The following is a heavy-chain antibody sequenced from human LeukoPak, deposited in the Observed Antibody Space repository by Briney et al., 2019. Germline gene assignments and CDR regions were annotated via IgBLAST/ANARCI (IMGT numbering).Heavy chain of an antibody. CDR2: IYYSGST. V-gene: IGHV4-39*07. CDR3: ARIAAAGTGRFDP. J-gene: IGHJ5*02. Sequence: SETLSLTCTVSGGSISRSSYYWGWIRQPPGKGLECMGSIYYSGSTYYNPSRKSRVTISVDTSKNQFSLKLSSVTAADTAVSYCARIAAAGTGRFDPWGQGTLVTVSS. CDR1: GGSISRSSYY. D-gene: IGHD6-13*01.